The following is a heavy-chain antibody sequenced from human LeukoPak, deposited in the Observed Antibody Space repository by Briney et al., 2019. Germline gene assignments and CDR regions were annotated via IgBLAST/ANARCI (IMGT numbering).Heavy chain of an antibody. CDR2: INHSGST. CDR1: GGSFSGYY. V-gene: IGHV4-34*01. J-gene: IGHJ4*02. CDR3: ARGCEEERGYSYGYYFDY. D-gene: IGHD5-18*01. Sequence: SETLSLTCAVYGGSFSGYYWSWIRQPPGKGLEWIGEINHSGSTNYNPSLKSRVTISVDTFKNQFFLKLSSVTAADTAVYYCARGCEEERGYSYGYYFDYWGQGTLVTVSS.